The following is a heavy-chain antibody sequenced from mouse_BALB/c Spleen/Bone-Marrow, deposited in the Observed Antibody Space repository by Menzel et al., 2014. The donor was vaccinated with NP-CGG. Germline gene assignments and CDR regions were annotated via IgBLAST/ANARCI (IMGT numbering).Heavy chain of an antibody. CDR2: IDPANGNT. Sequence: VQLQQPGAELVKPGASVKLSCTASGFSIKDTYMHWVRQRPEQGLEWIGRIDPANGNTKYDPKFQGKATITADTSSNTAYLQLSSLTSEDTAVYYCARYNYGSSQFAYWGQGTLVTVSA. CDR3: ARYNYGSSQFAY. V-gene: IGHV14-3*02. J-gene: IGHJ3*01. CDR1: GFSIKDTY. D-gene: IGHD1-1*01.